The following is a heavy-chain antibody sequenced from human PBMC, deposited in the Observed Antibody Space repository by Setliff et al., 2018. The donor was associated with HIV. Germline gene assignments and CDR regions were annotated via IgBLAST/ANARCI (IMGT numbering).Heavy chain of an antibody. CDR2: VYSSGST. CDR1: GGSISTSRYY. D-gene: IGHD6-19*01. J-gene: IGHJ3*02. CDR3: ASGQWLEHAFDI. V-gene: IGHV4-39*01. Sequence: SETLSLPCTVSGGSISTSRYYWGWIRQPPGKGLEWIVSVYSSGSTYYNPFLKSRVTVSVDTSKDQFSLGLSSVTVADTAVYYCASGQWLEHAFDIWGQGTVVTVSS.